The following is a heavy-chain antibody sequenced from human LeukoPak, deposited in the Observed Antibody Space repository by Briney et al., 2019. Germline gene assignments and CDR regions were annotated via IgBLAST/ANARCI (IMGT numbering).Heavy chain of an antibody. CDR3: ARVFRQWLVRNAFDI. D-gene: IGHD6-19*01. J-gene: IGHJ3*02. CDR2: INPNSGGT. CDR1: GYTFTSYG. V-gene: IGHV1-2*02. Sequence: ASVKVSCKASGYTFTSYGISRVRQAPGQGLEWMGWINPNSGGTNYAQKFQGRVTMTRDTSISTAYTELSRLRSDDTAVYYCARVFRQWLVRNAFDIWGQGTMVTVSS.